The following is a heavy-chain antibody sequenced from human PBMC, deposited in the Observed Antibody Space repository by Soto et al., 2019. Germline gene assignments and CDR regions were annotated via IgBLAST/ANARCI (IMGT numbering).Heavy chain of an antibody. CDR1: GYSFTSYW. D-gene: IGHD6-13*01. CDR2: IDPSDSYT. V-gene: IGHV5-10-1*01. CDR3: ARLQPAAGDNDLTFDY. Sequence: EVQLVQSGAEVKKPGESLRISCKGSGYSFTSYWISWVRQMPGKGLEWMGRIDPSDSYTNYSPSFQGHVTISADKSISTAYLQLSSLKASDTAMYYCARLQPAAGDNDLTFDYWGQGTLVTVSS. J-gene: IGHJ4*02.